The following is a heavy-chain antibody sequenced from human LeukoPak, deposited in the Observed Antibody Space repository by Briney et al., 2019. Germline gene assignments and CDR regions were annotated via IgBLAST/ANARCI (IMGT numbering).Heavy chain of an antibody. J-gene: IGHJ6*03. CDR2: MNHSGST. CDR3: ARGHIAARHFYYYYYYYMDV. D-gene: IGHD6-6*01. CDR1: GGSFSGYY. Sequence: PSETLSLTCAVYGGSFSGYYWSWIRQPPGKGLEWIGEMNHSGSTNYNPSLKSRVTISVDTSKNQFSLKLSSVTAADTAVYYCARGHIAARHFYYYYYYYMDVWGKGTTVTVSS. V-gene: IGHV4-34*01.